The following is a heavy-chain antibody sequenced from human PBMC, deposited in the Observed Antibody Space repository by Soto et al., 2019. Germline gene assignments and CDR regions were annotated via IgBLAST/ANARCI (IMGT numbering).Heavy chain of an antibody. CDR2: INPSGGST. V-gene: IGHV1-46*03. Sequence: ASVKVSCKASGGTFSSYAISWVRQAPGQGLEWMGIINPSGGSTSYAQKFQGRVTMTRDTSTSTVYMELSSLRSEDTAVYYCARGIAAADPDAFDIWGQGTMVTVSS. CDR3: ARGIAAADPDAFDI. CDR1: GGTFSSYA. J-gene: IGHJ3*02. D-gene: IGHD6-13*01.